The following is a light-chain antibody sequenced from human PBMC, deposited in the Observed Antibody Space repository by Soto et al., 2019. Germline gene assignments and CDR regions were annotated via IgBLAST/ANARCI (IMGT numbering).Light chain of an antibody. CDR3: KSYAGSNTYV. CDR2: EVV. Sequence: QSVLTKHPSASWSPGHTVTISGTGTKNDIGVYDFVSWYQHHPGKAPRLIIYEVVQRPSGVPDRFSGSKSGNTASLTVSGLQAADEADYFCKSYAGSNTYVFGSGTKVTVL. CDR1: KNDIGVYDF. J-gene: IGLJ1*01. V-gene: IGLV2-8*01.